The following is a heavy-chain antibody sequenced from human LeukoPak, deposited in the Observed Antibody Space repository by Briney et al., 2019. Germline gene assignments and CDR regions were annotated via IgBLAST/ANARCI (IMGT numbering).Heavy chain of an antibody. CDR2: ISSSSNYI. V-gene: IGHV3-21*01. J-gene: IGHJ3*02. CDR3: ASRWGSSSGADAFDI. CDR1: AFTFSSYS. Sequence: PGGSLRLSCAASAFTFSSYSMNWVRQAPGKGLEWVSSISSSSNYIYYADSVKGRFTVSRDNAKNSLYLQMNSLRAEDTAVYYCASRWGSSSGADAFDIWGQGTMVTVS. D-gene: IGHD6-6*01.